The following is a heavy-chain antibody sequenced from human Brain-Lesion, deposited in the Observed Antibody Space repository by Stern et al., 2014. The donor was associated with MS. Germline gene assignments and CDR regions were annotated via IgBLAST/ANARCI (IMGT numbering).Heavy chain of an antibody. CDR1: GGTFSSYT. V-gene: IGHV1-69*09. CDR3: TTSPYGLDA. J-gene: IGHJ6*02. Sequence: QMQLVQSGAELKKPGSSGKVSCKASGGTFSSYTVSWVRQAPGQGLEWMGKIIPILGVANYAPKFQGRVTITADKFTGTAYMEVTSLRSEDTAIYYCTTSPYGLDAWGQGTTVTVSS. CDR2: IIPILGVA. D-gene: IGHD1-14*01.